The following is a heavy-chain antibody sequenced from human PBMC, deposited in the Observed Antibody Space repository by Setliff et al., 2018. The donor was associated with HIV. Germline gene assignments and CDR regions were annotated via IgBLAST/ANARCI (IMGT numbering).Heavy chain of an antibody. CDR1: GGSMNSDSYS. V-gene: IGHV4-61*09. CDR3: ARAKTIGVSAVFFDP. Sequence: PSETLSLTCTFSGGSMNSDSYSWTWLRQPAGKGPELIGHIYVGGSVIYNPSLASRVTISMVPSKNQFSLDLSSVTAADTAKYYCARAKTIGVSAVFFDPWGQGRPVTAPQ. D-gene: IGHD3-3*01. J-gene: IGHJ5*02. CDR2: IYVGGSV.